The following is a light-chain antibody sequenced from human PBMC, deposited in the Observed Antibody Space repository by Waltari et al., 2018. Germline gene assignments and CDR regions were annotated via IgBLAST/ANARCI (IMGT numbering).Light chain of an antibody. V-gene: IGLV1-47*01. Sequence: QSVLTQPPSASGTPGQRVTISCSGSNSNVESHYVYWYQQVPGTAPKLLIYTNSQRPAGVPGRFSVSKSGTSASLAISGLRSEDEADYYCAAWDDRLSGYVFGSGTSVTVL. CDR3: AAWDDRLSGYV. CDR2: TNS. CDR1: NSNVESHY. J-gene: IGLJ1*01.